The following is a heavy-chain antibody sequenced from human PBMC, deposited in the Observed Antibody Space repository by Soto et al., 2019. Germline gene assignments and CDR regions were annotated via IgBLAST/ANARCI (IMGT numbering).Heavy chain of an antibody. CDR3: ARESGGQQLYDYIWGSYLYYYYMDV. Sequence: SLRLSCAASGSTFSSYSMNWVRQAPGKGLEWVSSISSSSSYIYYADSVKGRFTISRDNAKNSLYLQMNSLRAEDTAVYYCARESGGQQLYDYIWGSYLYYYYMDVWGKGTTVTVSS. CDR1: GSTFSSYS. CDR2: ISSSSSYI. D-gene: IGHD3-16*02. J-gene: IGHJ6*03. V-gene: IGHV3-21*01.